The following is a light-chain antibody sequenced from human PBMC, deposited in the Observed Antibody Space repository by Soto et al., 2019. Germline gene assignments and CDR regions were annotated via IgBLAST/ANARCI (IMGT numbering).Light chain of an antibody. CDR1: SSNLGAGYD. Sequence: QSVLTQPPSVSGAPGQGVTISCTGSSSNLGAGYDVHWYQQLPGAAPKLLIYANNKRPSGVLDRFSGSKSGTSASLAITGLQAEDEADYYCQSYDNSLSGSWVFGGATKVTVL. V-gene: IGLV1-40*01. CDR3: QSYDNSLSGSWV. J-gene: IGLJ3*02. CDR2: ANN.